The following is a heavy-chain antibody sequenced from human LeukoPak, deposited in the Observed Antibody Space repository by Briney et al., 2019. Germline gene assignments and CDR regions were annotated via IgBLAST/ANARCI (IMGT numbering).Heavy chain of an antibody. CDR2: ISSSSYI. CDR3: ARDRVAVTFDY. CDR1: GFTFSSYS. Sequence: GGSLRLSCAASGFTFSSYSMNWVRQAPGKGLEWVSSISSSSYIYYADSVKGRFTISRDNAKNSLYLQMNSLRAEDTAVYYCARDRVAVTFDYWGQGTLVTVSS. V-gene: IGHV3-21*01. J-gene: IGHJ4*02. D-gene: IGHD2-21*02.